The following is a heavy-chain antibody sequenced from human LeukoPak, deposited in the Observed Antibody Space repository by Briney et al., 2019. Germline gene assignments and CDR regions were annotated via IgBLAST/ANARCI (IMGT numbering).Heavy chain of an antibody. CDR2: IYSGGST. V-gene: IGHV3-66*01. J-gene: IGHJ4*02. CDR3: ARDYSSSWYDY. D-gene: IGHD6-13*01. Sequence: GGSLRLSCAASGFTVSSNYMSWVRQAPGKGLEWVSVIYSGGSTYYADSVKGRFTISRDNSKNTLYLQMNSLRAEDTAVYYCARDYSSSWYDYWGQGTLVTVSS. CDR1: GFTVSSNY.